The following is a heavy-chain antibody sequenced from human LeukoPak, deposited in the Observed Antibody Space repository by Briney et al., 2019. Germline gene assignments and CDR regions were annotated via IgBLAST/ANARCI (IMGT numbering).Heavy chain of an antibody. V-gene: IGHV6-1*01. Sequence: SQTLSLTCAISGDSISSNGFAWNWIRQSPSRGLEWLGRTYYRSKWYNDYAVSVKSRITINPDTSKNQFSLQLNSVTPEDTAVYYCARAVAGTEGWFDYWGQGTLVTVSS. J-gene: IGHJ4*02. CDR3: ARAVAGTEGWFDY. D-gene: IGHD6-19*01. CDR2: TYYRSKWYN. CDR1: GDSISSNGFA.